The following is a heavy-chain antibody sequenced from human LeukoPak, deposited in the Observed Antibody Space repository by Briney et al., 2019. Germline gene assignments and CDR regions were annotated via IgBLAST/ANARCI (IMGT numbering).Heavy chain of an antibody. Sequence: GESLKISCKGSGYRFASYWIGWVRQMPGKGLEWMGNIYPGDSDTRYSPPFQRQVTISADKSINTAYLQWSSLKASDSAMYYCARRLAVAGRGYYGMDVWGQGTTVTVSS. CDR1: GYRFASYW. J-gene: IGHJ6*02. CDR2: IYPGDSDT. V-gene: IGHV5-51*01. D-gene: IGHD6-19*01. CDR3: ARRLAVAGRGYYGMDV.